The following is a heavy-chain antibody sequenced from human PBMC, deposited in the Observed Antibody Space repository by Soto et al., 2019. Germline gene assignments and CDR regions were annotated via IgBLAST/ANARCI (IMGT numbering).Heavy chain of an antibody. J-gene: IGHJ5*02. CDR1: GYTFTSNS. D-gene: IGHD3-16*02. Sequence: QVQLVQSGAELKKPGASVKVSCAASGYTFTSNSITWVRQAPGQGLEWMGWISAYNGETSYAEKFQGRLTMSTDTSTSTAYLELRSLRSDDTAMYYSARVRGSYRAPSGGAGFAPLGQGTLVTVSS. CDR3: ARVRGSYRAPSGGAGFAP. CDR2: ISAYNGET. V-gene: IGHV1-18*04.